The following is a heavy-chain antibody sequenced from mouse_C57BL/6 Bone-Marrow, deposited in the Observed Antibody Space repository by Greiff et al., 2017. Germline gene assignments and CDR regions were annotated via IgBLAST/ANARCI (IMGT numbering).Heavy chain of an antibody. D-gene: IGHD3-3*01. CDR2: IDPSDSET. CDR3: ARWGCGYFDV. CDR1: GYTFTSYW. J-gene: IGHJ1*03. Sequence: QVHVKQPGAELVRPGSSVKLSCKASGYTFTSYWMHWVKQRPIQGLEWIGNIDPSDSETHYNQKFKDKATLAVDKSSSTAYMQLSSLTSEDSAVYCCARWGCGYFDVWGTGTTVTVSS. V-gene: IGHV1-52*01.